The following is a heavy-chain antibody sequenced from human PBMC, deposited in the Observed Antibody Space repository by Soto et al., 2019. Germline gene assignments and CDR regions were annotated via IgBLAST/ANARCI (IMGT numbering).Heavy chain of an antibody. Sequence: ESVGGVVQPGRSLRLSCAASGFTFSSYAMHWVRQAPGKGLEWVAVISYDGSNKYYTDYVKGRFTISRDNSKNTLYLQMNSLRAEDTAVYYCARPLWRDDYNWGYFDLWGRGTLVTVSS. CDR2: ISYDGSNK. V-gene: IGHV3-30-3*01. D-gene: IGHD4-4*01. CDR3: ARPLWRDDYNWGYFDL. J-gene: IGHJ2*01. CDR1: GFTFSSYA.